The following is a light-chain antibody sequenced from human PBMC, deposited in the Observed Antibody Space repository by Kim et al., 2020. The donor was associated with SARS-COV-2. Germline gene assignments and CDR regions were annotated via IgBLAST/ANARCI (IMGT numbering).Light chain of an antibody. J-gene: IGLJ3*02. CDR2: DVS. V-gene: IGLV2-14*04. CDR3: SSYTASSTWV. Sequence: GHSSTRPCTGHRSDVGDYDYVAWYQQHPGKAPKLMIYDVSKRPSGVSHRFSGSKSGNTASLTISGLQAEDGADYYCSSYTASSTWVFGGGTKVTVL. CDR1: RSDVGDYDY.